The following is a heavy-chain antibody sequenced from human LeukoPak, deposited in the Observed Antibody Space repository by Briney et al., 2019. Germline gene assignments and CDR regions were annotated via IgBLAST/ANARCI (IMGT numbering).Heavy chain of an antibody. CDR1: GFTFSSYE. J-gene: IGHJ4*02. CDR2: ISSSGSTI. Sequence: PGGSLRLSCAASGFTFSSYEMNWVRQAPGKGLEWVSYISSSGSTICYADSVKGRFTISRDNAKNSLYLQMNSLRAEDTAVYYCVVEASFDYWGQGTLVTVSS. CDR3: VVEASFDY. V-gene: IGHV3-48*03.